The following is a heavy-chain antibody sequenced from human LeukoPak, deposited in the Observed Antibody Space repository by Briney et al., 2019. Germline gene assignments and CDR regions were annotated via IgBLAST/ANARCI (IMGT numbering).Heavy chain of an antibody. D-gene: IGHD3-9*01. J-gene: IGHJ3*02. CDR3: AKDLLPYYDILTGYSHDAFDI. V-gene: IGHV3-30*02. CDR2: IRYDGSNK. Sequence: GGSLRLSCAASGFTFSSYGMHWVRQAPGKGLEWVAFIRYDGSNKYYADSVKGRFTISRDNSKNTLYLQMNSLRAEDTAVYYCAKDLLPYYDILTGYSHDAFDIWGQGTMVTVSS. CDR1: GFTFSSYG.